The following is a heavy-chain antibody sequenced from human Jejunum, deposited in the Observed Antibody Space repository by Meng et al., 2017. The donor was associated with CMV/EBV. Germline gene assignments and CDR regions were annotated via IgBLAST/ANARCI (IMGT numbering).Heavy chain of an antibody. Sequence: VQLPESGPGLVKPSETLSLTCSVSGGSMISYYWSWIRQPAGKGLEWIGHIYTSGSTNYSPSLKSRVTVSLDTAKNQFSLKVSSVTAADTAVYYCARLSKDGWSTFDYWGQGTLVTVSS. D-gene: IGHD6-19*01. CDR1: GGSMISYY. J-gene: IGHJ4*02. V-gene: IGHV4-4*07. CDR2: IYTSGST. CDR3: ARLSKDGWSTFDY.